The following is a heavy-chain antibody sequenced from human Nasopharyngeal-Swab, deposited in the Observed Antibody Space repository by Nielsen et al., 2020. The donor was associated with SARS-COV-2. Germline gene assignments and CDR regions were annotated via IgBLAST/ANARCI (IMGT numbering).Heavy chain of an antibody. CDR2: ISYDGSDT. D-gene: IGHD2-2*01. CDR1: GFTFSSLG. CDR3: AKAIAPAATAYMDV. Sequence: GGSLRLSCAASGFTFSSLGMHWVRQAPGKGLEWVAVISYDGSDTSYADFVKGRFTISRGNSKNTMYLQMNSLRPEDTAVYYCAKAIAPAATAYMDVGGKGTTVTASS. V-gene: IGHV3-30*18. J-gene: IGHJ6*03.